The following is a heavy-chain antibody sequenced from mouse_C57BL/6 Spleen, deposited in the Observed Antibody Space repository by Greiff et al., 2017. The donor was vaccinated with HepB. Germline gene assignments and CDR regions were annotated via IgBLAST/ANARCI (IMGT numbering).Heavy chain of an antibody. CDR2: ISDGGSYT. V-gene: IGHV5-4*01. D-gene: IGHD2-4*01. Sequence: DVQLVESGGGLVKPGGSLKLSCAASGFTFSSYAMSWVRQTPEKRLEWVATISDGGSYTYYPDNVKGRFTISRDNAKNNLYLQMSHLKSEDTAMYYCARETYYDYDWGFFDYWGQGTTLTVSS. CDR3: ARETYYDYDWGFFDY. J-gene: IGHJ2*01. CDR1: GFTFSSYA.